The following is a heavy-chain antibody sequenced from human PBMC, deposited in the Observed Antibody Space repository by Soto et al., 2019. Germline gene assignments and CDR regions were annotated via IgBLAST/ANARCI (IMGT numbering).Heavy chain of an antibody. V-gene: IGHV4-30-4*01. CDR2: IYYSGST. Sequence: QVQLQESGPGLVKPSQTLSLTCTVSGGSISSGDHYWSWIRQPPGKGLEWIGYIYYSGSTYYNPSLESRVTPSVDTSKNQCSLKMSSVTAADTAVYYWARVAECSGGSCYFSVDEGGQGTLVTVAS. J-gene: IGHJ4*02. D-gene: IGHD2-15*01. CDR3: ARVAECSGGSCYFSVDE. CDR1: GGSISSGDHY.